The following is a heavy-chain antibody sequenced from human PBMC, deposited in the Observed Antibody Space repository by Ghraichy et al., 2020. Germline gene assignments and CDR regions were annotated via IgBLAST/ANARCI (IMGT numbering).Heavy chain of an antibody. V-gene: IGHV4-4*02. CDR2: IYHSGST. CDR3: AVLVGATPIELYYFDY. CDR1: GGSISSSNW. D-gene: IGHD1-26*01. J-gene: IGHJ4*02. Sequence: SETPSLTCAVSGGSISSSNWWSWVRQPPGKGLEWIGEIYHSGSTNYNPSLKSRVTISVDKSKNQFSLKLSSVTAADTAVYYCAVLVGATPIELYYFDYWGQGTLVTVSS.